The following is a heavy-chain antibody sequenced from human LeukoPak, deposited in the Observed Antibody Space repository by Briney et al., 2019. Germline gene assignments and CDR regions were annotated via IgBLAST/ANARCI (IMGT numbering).Heavy chain of an antibody. CDR1: GYSFISYW. V-gene: IGHV5-51*01. CDR2: IYPGDSAT. D-gene: IGHD3-22*01. J-gene: IGHJ4*02. CDR3: ARAYYVDSSGYFPFDN. Sequence: GESLKISCQASGYSFISYWIGWVRQMPGKGLEWMGIIYPGDSATRYSPSFQGQVTISVDKSFSTAYLQLSSLKASDTAMYYCARAYYVDSSGYFPFDNWGQGTLVTVSS.